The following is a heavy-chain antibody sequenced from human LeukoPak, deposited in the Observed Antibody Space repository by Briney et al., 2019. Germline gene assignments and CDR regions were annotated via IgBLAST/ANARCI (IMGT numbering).Heavy chain of an antibody. Sequence: ASVKVSCKASGYTFTGYYMHWVRQAPGQGLEWMGWINPNSGGTNYAQKFQGRVTMTRDTSISTAYMELSSLRSDDTAVYYCARVRIAAHTLGYWGKGTLVTVSS. J-gene: IGHJ4*02. D-gene: IGHD6-6*01. CDR1: GYTFTGYY. CDR2: INPNSGGT. V-gene: IGHV1-2*02. CDR3: ARVRIAAHTLGY.